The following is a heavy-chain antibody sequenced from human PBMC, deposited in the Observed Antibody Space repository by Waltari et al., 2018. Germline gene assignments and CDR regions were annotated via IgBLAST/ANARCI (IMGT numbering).Heavy chain of an antibody. CDR1: GYSISSGYY. J-gene: IGHJ6*02. CDR3: AGRPSPYGMDV. Sequence: QVQLQESGPGLVKPSETLSLTCAVSGYSISSGYYWGWIRQPPGKGLEWIGSIYHSGSTYYNPSLKSRVTISVDTSKNQFSLKLSSVTAADTAVYYRAGRPSPYGMDVWGQGTTVTVSS. V-gene: IGHV4-38-2*01. CDR2: IYHSGST.